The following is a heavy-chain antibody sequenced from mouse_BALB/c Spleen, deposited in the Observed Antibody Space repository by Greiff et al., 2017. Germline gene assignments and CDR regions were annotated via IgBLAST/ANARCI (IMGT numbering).Heavy chain of an antibody. V-gene: IGHV1-4*02. J-gene: IGHJ3*01. Sequence: VQLQQSAAELARPGASVKMSCKASGYTFTSYTMHWVKQRPGQGLEWIGYINPSSGYTEYNQKFKDKTTLTADKSSSTAYMQLSSLTSEDSAVYYCARDGYDDAYWGQGTLVTVSA. CDR3: ARDGYDDAY. CDR2: INPSSGYT. D-gene: IGHD2-2*01. CDR1: GYTFTSYT.